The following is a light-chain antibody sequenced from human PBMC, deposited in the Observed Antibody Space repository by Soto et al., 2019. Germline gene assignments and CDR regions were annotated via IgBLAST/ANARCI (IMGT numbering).Light chain of an antibody. Sequence: DIQITQSPSTLTASVGDRVTITCRASQPISRWLAWYQQKPGKAPKLLIYAASSLQSGVPSRFSGSGSGTDFTLTISTLQPEDFATYYYLQVKSFPRTFGQGTKV. V-gene: IGKV1-12*01. CDR2: AAS. J-gene: IGKJ1*01. CDR1: QPISRW. CDR3: LQVKSFPRT.